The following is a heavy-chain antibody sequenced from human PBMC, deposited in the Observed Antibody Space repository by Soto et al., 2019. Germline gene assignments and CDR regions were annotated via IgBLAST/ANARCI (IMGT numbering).Heavy chain of an antibody. J-gene: IGHJ6*02. Sequence: QEHLVQSGPEVKKPGSSVKVSCKASGGTFTTYAVNWVRQAPGQGLEWMGGIIPIFDAANHAQEFQGRVTITADKSTGTAYMELRSLRSEDTAVYYCARGREAVDGRAYGMDVWGQGTTVIVSS. CDR2: IIPIFDAA. CDR3: ARGREAVDGRAYGMDV. D-gene: IGHD6-19*01. CDR1: GGTFTTYA. V-gene: IGHV1-69*06.